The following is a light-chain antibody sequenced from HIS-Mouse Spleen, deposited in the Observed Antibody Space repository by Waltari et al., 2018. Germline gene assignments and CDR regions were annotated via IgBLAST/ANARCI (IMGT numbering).Light chain of an antibody. V-gene: IGLV2-14*03. CDR1: SSDVGGYNY. Sequence: QSALTKPASVSGSPGQSITISCIATSSDVGGYNYASWYQQHPGKAPKLMIYDVSNRPSGVSNRFSGSKSGNTASLTISGLQAEDEADYYCSSYTSSSTYVFGTGTKVTVL. CDR3: SSYTSSSTYV. J-gene: IGLJ1*01. CDR2: DVS.